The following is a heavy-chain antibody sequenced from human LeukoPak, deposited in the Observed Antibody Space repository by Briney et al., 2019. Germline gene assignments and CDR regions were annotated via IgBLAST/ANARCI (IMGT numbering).Heavy chain of an antibody. CDR1: GFTFSSYA. J-gene: IGHJ4*02. D-gene: IGHD3-10*01. CDR2: ISGSGGST. V-gene: IGHV3-23*01. CDR3: ARGYYGSGSLDY. Sequence: GGSLRLSCAASGFTFSSYAMSWVRQAPGKGLEWVSAISGSGGSTYYADSVKGRFTISRDNSKNTPYLQMNSLRAEDTAVYYCARGYYGSGSLDYWGQGTLVTVSS.